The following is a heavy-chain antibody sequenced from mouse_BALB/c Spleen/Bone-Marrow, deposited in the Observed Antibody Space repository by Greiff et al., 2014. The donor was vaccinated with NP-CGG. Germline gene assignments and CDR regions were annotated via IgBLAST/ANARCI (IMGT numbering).Heavy chain of an antibody. J-gene: IGHJ4*01. CDR2: INPYNDGT. Sequence: EVQLQESGPELVKPGASVKMSCKASGYTVTSYVMHWVKQKPGQGLEWIGYINPYNDGTKYNEKFKGKATLTSDKSSSTAYMELSSLTSEDSAVYYCARGGYYGYYAMDYWGQGTSVTVSS. CDR3: ARGGYYGYYAMDY. CDR1: GYTVTSYV. D-gene: IGHD1-2*01. V-gene: IGHV1-14*01.